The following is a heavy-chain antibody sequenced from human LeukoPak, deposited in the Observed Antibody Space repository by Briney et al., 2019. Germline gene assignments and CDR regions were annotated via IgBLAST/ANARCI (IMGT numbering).Heavy chain of an antibody. D-gene: IGHD6-13*01. CDR3: ATPTYSSSWYSSLHPYFGRSVLQKNDAFDI. Sequence: SETLSLTCAVYGGSFSGYYWSWMRHPPGRGLEWIGEINHSGSTNYNLSLKSRVHISVDTSKNKFSLKRSSVPAAHTAVYCCATPTYSSSWYSSLHPYFGRSVLQKNDAFDIWGQGTMVTVSS. J-gene: IGHJ3*02. V-gene: IGHV4-34*01. CDR1: GGSFSGYY. CDR2: INHSGST.